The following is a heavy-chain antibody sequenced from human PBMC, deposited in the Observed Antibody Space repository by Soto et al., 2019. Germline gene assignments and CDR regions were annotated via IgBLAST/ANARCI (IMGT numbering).Heavy chain of an antibody. CDR3: ARGLITGSHYSGGWYYFDS. CDR1: GGSFSGYY. V-gene: IGHV4-34*01. J-gene: IGHJ4*02. D-gene: IGHD6-19*01. CDR2: INHSGSA. Sequence: NPSLTCAVYGGSFSGYYWSWIRQPPGKGLEWIGQINHSGSASYNPSLKSRVTISVHTSNSQFSLELSSVTAADTAVYYCARGLITGSHYSGGWYYFDSWGQGTQVTVSS.